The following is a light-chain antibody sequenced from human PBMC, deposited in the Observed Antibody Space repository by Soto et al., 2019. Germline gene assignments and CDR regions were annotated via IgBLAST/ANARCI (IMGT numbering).Light chain of an antibody. J-gene: IGLJ1*01. V-gene: IGLV2-14*01. CDR2: TVS. CDR3: SSHPSSSWCE. Sequence: QSVVTHPASVSGSPGQSSTISCIGTSREVGGNHNVSWYQYHPGKGPKLMIYTVSNRPSGVSNRFTGTKSGTAASLTITGLQAEDDADYYCSSHPSSSWCEFGPGTKVTVL. CDR1: SREVGGNHN.